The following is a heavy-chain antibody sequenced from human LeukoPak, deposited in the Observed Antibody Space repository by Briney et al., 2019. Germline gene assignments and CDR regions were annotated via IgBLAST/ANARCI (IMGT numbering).Heavy chain of an antibody. CDR3: ARDSTGANWFDP. J-gene: IGHJ5*02. V-gene: IGHV4-30-2*04. Sequence: KSRVTISVDTSKNQFSLKLSSVTAADTAVYYCARDSTGANWFDPWGQGTLVTVSS.